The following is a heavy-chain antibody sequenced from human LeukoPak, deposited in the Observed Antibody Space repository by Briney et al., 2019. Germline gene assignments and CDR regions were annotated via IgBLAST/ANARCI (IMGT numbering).Heavy chain of an antibody. D-gene: IGHD2-2*01. J-gene: IGHJ6*04. Sequence: GGSLRLSCAPSGLTFSSYAKSWVRQAPGKGLEWVSAISGSGGSTYYADSVKGRFTISRDNSKNTLYLQMNSLRAEDTAVYYCAKDIVVVPAAMVGYYYYYGMDVWGKGSTVTVSS. V-gene: IGHV3-23*01. CDR2: ISGSGGST. CDR3: AKDIVVVPAAMVGYYYYYGMDV. CDR1: GLTFSSYA.